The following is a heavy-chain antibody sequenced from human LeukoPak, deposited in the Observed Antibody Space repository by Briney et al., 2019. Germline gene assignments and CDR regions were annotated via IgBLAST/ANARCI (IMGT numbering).Heavy chain of an antibody. CDR1: GGSVSSGSYY. CDR3: ARRVKGGVISDDAFDI. D-gene: IGHD3-10*01. J-gene: IGHJ3*02. Sequence: PSETLSLTCTVSGGSVSSGSYYWSWIRQPPGKGLEWIGEIYHSGSTNYNPSLKSRVTISVDKSKNQFSLKLSSVTAADTAVYYCARRVKGGVISDDAFDIWGQGTMVTVSS. CDR2: IYHSGST. V-gene: IGHV4-61*01.